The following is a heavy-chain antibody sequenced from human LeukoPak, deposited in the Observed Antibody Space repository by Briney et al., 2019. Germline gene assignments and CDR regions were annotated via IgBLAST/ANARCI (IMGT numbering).Heavy chain of an antibody. J-gene: IGHJ4*02. CDR3: AKSKFSSSTPPGFDY. CDR2: ISGSGGST. D-gene: IGHD6-6*01. V-gene: IGHV3-23*01. CDR1: GFTFSSYA. Sequence: GGSLRLSCEASGFTFSSYAMSWVRQAPGKGLEWVSAISGSGGSTYYADSVKGRFTISRDNSKNTLYLQMNSLRAEDTAVYYCAKSKFSSSTPPGFDYWGQGTLVTVSS.